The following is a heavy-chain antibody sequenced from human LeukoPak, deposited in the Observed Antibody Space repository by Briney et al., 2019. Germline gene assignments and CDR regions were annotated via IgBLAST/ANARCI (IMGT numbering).Heavy chain of an antibody. D-gene: IGHD2-21*01. J-gene: IGHJ4*02. Sequence: PGGSLRLSCTASGFTFSSYAMNWVRQAPGKGLEWVSGISGSGDSTYYVDSVKGRFTISRDNSKNTLYLQMNTLRAEDTAVYYCAKGTYCGGDCYYFDHWGQGTLVTVSS. V-gene: IGHV3-23*01. CDR2: ISGSGDST. CDR3: AKGTYCGGDCYYFDH. CDR1: GFTFSSYA.